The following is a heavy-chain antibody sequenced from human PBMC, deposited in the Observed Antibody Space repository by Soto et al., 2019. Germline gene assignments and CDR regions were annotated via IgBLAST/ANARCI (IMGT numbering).Heavy chain of an antibody. CDR3: AKDSGSTNYYDSSPDFDY. D-gene: IGHD3-22*01. CDR2: ISYDGSNK. CDR1: GFTFSSYG. V-gene: IGHV3-30*18. J-gene: IGHJ4*02. Sequence: PGGSLRLSCAASGFTFSSYGMHWVRQAPGKGLEWVAVISYDGSNKYYADSVKGRFTISRDNSKNTLYLQMNSLRAEDTAVYYCAKDSGSTNYYDSSPDFDYWGQGTLVTVSS.